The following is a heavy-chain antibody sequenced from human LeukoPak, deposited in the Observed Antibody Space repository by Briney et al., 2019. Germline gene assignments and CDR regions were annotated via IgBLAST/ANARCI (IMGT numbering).Heavy chain of an antibody. CDR3: ARQGYDSSGYTTTHGGYFDY. J-gene: IGHJ4*02. D-gene: IGHD3-22*01. CDR2: IYPGDSDT. V-gene: IGHV5-51*01. Sequence: GESLKISCKGSGYSFTSYWIGWVRQMPGKGLEWLGIIYPGDSDTRYSPSFQGQVTISADKSISTAYLQWSSLKASDTAMYYCARQGYDSSGYTTTHGGYFDYWGQGTLVTVSS. CDR1: GYSFTSYW.